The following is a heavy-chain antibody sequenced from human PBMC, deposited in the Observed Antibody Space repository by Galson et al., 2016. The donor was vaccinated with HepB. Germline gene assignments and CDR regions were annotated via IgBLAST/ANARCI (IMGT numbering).Heavy chain of an antibody. CDR2: LKSDGRST. V-gene: IGHV3-74*01. J-gene: IGHJ4*02. CDR3: RFGTAGIDY. D-gene: IGHD1/OR15-1a*01. CDR1: GFTFSSNW. Sequence: SLRLSCAASGFTFSSNWMHWVRQAPGKGLVCVSRLKSDGRSTYYADSVKGRFTISRDNAKNTLYLQMNSLSADDTAVYYCRFGTAGIDYWGQGTLVTVSS.